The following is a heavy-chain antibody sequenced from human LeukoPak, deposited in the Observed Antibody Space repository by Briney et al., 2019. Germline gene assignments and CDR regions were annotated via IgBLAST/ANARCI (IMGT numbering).Heavy chain of an antibody. D-gene: IGHD3-3*01. CDR3: ARTIPYYYYYMDV. CDR1: GGTFSSYT. J-gene: IGHJ6*03. V-gene: IGHV1-69*02. CDR2: IIPILGIA. Sequence: SVKVSCKDSGGTFSSYTISWVRQAPGQGLEWMGRIIPILGIANYAQKFQGRVTITADKSTSTAYMELSSLRSEDTAVYYCARTIPYYYYYMDVWGKGTTVTVSS.